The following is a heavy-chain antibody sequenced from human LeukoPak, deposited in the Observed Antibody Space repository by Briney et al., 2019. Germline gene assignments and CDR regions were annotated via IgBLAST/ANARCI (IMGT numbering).Heavy chain of an antibody. J-gene: IGHJ6*03. Sequence: PSQTLSLTCTVSGASISSGNYYWSWIRQPAGKGLEWIGRVYTSGTATYNPSLKSRVTISVDTSRNQLSLRLNSVTAADTALYYCVRDTRYDMDVWGKGTTVTVSS. CDR2: VYTSGTA. CDR3: VRDTRYDMDV. CDR1: GASISSGNYY. V-gene: IGHV4-61*02.